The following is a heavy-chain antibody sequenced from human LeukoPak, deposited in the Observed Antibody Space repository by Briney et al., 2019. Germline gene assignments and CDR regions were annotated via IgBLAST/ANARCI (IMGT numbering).Heavy chain of an antibody. V-gene: IGHV3-21*01. CDR2: ISSSSTYI. CDR3: ARDGLDSSGWSVY. J-gene: IGHJ4*02. CDR1: GFTFSSYS. D-gene: IGHD6-19*01. Sequence: GGPLRLSCAAFGFTFSSYSMNWVRKSPGKGLEWVSSISSSSTYIYYADSVKGRFTISRDNAKNSLYLQMNSLRAEDTAVYYCARDGLDSSGWSVYWGQGTLVTVSS.